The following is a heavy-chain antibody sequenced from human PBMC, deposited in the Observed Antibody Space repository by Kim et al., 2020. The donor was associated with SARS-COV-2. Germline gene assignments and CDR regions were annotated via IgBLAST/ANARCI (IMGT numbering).Heavy chain of an antibody. CDR2: IYYSGST. CDR3: ARSDDYGDYVDPYFDY. D-gene: IGHD4-17*01. CDR1: GVSISSYY. V-gene: IGHV4-59*13. Sequence: SETLSLTCTVSGVSISSYYWSWIRQPPGKGLEWIGYIYYSGSTNYNPSLKSRVTISVDTSKNQFSLKLSSVTAADTAVYYCARSDDYGDYVDPYFDYWGQGTLVTVSS. J-gene: IGHJ4*02.